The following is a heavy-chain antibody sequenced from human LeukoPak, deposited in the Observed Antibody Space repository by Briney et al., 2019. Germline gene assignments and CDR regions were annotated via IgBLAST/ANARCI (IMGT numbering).Heavy chain of an antibody. CDR2: INPNSGDT. J-gene: IGHJ4*02. D-gene: IGHD3-22*01. Sequence: ASVKVSCKASGYTFTGYYMYWVRQAPGQGLEWMGWINPNSGDTNYAQRFQGRVTMTRDTSISTAYMELSRLRSDDTAVYYCAIRGTTMIVVVRPLRSFDYWGQGTLVTVSS. CDR1: GYTFTGYY. CDR3: AIRGTTMIVVVRPLRSFDY. V-gene: IGHV1-2*02.